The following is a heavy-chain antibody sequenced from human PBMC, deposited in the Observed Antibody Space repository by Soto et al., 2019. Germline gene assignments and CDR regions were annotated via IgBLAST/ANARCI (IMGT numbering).Heavy chain of an antibody. D-gene: IGHD6-19*01. V-gene: IGHV3-30*18. CDR3: AKTQWLVQTNNYYYGMDV. CDR1: GFTFSSYG. Sequence: GGSLRLSCAASGFTFSSYGMHWVRQAPGKGLEWVAVISYDGSNKYYADSVKGRFTISRDNSKNTLYLQMNSRGAEDTAVYYCAKTQWLVQTNNYYYGMDVWGQGTTVTVSS. CDR2: ISYDGSNK. J-gene: IGHJ6*02.